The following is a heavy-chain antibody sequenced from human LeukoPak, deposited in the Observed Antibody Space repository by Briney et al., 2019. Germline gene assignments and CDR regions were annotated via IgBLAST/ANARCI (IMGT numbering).Heavy chain of an antibody. Sequence: GGSLRLSCAASGFTFSEYYMSWIRQAPGKGLEWVSYISSSGTSIDYADSVKGRFTMSRDNTKNSLYLQVNSLRAEDTAVYYCARESRDPPMVPDYFDYWGQGTLVTVSS. CDR3: ARESRDPPMVPDYFDY. D-gene: IGHD5-18*01. J-gene: IGHJ4*02. V-gene: IGHV3-11*04. CDR1: GFTFSEYY. CDR2: ISSSGTSI.